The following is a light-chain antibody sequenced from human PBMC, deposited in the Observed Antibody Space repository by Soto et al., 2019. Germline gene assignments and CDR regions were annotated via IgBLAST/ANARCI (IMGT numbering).Light chain of an antibody. Sequence: QSALTQPASVSGSPGQSITISCTGSSSDVGGFDYVAWFQHLPGNTPKVMIYDVTERPSGVSNRFSGSKSGNTASLTISGLQADDEADYYCSSYTSRATYVFGTGTKVTVL. CDR1: SSDVGGFDY. J-gene: IGLJ1*01. CDR2: DVT. CDR3: SSYTSRATYV. V-gene: IGLV2-14*03.